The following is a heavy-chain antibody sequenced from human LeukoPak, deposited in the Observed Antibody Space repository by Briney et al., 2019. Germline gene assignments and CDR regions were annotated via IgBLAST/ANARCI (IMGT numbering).Heavy chain of an antibody. Sequence: GGSLRLSCAASGFTFSIYEMNWVRQAPGKGLEWVSYISSSGSTIYYADSVKGRFTISRDNAKNSLSLQMNSLRAEDTAVYYCARDSKYYDSSGYLRGGLDYWGQGTLVTVSS. J-gene: IGHJ4*02. CDR1: GFTFSIYE. CDR3: ARDSKYYDSSGYLRGGLDY. CDR2: ISSSGSTI. D-gene: IGHD3-22*01. V-gene: IGHV3-48*03.